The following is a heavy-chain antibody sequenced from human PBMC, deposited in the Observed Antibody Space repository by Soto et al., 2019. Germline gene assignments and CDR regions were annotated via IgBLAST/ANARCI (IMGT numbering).Heavy chain of an antibody. CDR1: GFTFSDYY. J-gene: IGHJ4*02. Sequence: QEQLVESGGGLVKPGGSLRLSCAASGFTFSDYYMSWIHQAPGKGLEWVSDISSRGKTIFYADSVKGRFTISRDNAKNSLYLEMNNLRADDTAVYYCARETTVTTFDKWGQGTLVTVSS. CDR2: ISSRGKTI. CDR3: ARETTVTTFDK. D-gene: IGHD4-17*01. V-gene: IGHV3-11*01.